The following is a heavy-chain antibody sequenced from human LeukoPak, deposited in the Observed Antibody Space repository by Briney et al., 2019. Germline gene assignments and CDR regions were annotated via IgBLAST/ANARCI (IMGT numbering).Heavy chain of an antibody. D-gene: IGHD2-2*01. CDR3: AKGSCSSTSCHPAFDI. CDR2: ISGSGGST. CDR1: GFTFSSYA. Sequence: GGSLRLSCAASGFTFSSYAMSWVRQAPVKGLEWVSAISGSGGSTYYADSVKGRFTISRDNSKNTLYLQMNSLRAEDTAVYYCAKGSCSSTSCHPAFDIWGQGTMVTVSS. J-gene: IGHJ3*02. V-gene: IGHV3-23*01.